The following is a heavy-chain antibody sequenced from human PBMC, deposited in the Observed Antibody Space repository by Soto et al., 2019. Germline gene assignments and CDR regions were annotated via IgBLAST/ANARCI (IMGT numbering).Heavy chain of an antibody. CDR3: ARVYNLDIVVVVAATENAFDI. Sequence: PSETLSLTCTVSGGSISSGDYYWSWIRQPPGKGLEWIGYIYYSGSTYYNPSLKRRVTISVDTSKNQFSLKLSSVTAADTAVYYCARVYNLDIVVVVAATENAFDIWGQGTMVTVSS. D-gene: IGHD2-15*01. CDR1: GGSISSGDYY. J-gene: IGHJ3*02. CDR2: IYYSGST. V-gene: IGHV4-30-4*01.